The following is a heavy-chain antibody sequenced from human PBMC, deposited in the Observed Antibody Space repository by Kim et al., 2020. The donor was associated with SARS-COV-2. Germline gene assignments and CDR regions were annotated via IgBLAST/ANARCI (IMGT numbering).Heavy chain of an antibody. J-gene: IGHJ4*02. CDR3: ARTYCSGRTCYSYMFDY. CDR2: IDLSGGTT. D-gene: IGHD2-15*01. Sequence: ASVKVSCKASGYTFTRYYMHWVRQAPGQGLEWLGMIDLSGGTTYYAQKFKGRVTMTRDTSTSTVYMEVSSLRSEDTAVYYCARTYCSGRTCYSYMFDYWGLGTVVTVSS. CDR1: GYTFTRYY. V-gene: IGHV1-46*01.